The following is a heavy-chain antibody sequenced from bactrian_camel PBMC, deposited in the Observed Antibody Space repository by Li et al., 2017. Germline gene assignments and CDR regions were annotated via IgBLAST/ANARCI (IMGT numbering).Heavy chain of an antibody. J-gene: IGHJ6*01. CDR3: VAGAGWVGPGY. CDR2: IDDVGST. Sequence: VQLVESGGGSVQPGGSLRLSCAASVDSFYCMGWYRQTPGKEREAVAAIDDVGSTSYANSVKGRFTISRDNTKNILYLQMNSLKSEDTALYYCVAGAGWVGPGYWGQGTQVTVS. D-gene: IGHD5*01. V-gene: IGHV3S53*01. CDR1: VDSFYC.